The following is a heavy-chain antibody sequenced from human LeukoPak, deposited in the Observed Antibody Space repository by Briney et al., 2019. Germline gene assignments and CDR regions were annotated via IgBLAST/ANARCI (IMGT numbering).Heavy chain of an antibody. CDR1: GYTFTSYG. CDR3: ASLYCSGGSCYSGDAFDI. V-gene: IGHV1-69*04. J-gene: IGHJ3*02. D-gene: IGHD2-15*01. CDR2: IIPILGIA. Sequence: GASVKVSCKASGYTFTSYGISWVRQAPGQGLEWMGRIIPILGIANYAQKFQGRVTITADKSTSTAYMELSSLRSEDTAVYYCASLYCSGGSCYSGDAFDIWGQGTMVTVSS.